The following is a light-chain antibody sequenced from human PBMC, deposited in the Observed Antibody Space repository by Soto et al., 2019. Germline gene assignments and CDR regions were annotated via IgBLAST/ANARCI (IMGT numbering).Light chain of an antibody. J-gene: IGKJ1*01. V-gene: IGKV1-5*01. Sequence: DIQMTQSPSTLSASTGDRVTITCRASQSISSWLAWYQQKPGKAPKLLIYDASSLESGVPSRFSGSGSGTEFTLTISSLQPDDFATYYCQQYNSYWTFGQGTKGDIK. CDR3: QQYNSYWT. CDR2: DAS. CDR1: QSISSW.